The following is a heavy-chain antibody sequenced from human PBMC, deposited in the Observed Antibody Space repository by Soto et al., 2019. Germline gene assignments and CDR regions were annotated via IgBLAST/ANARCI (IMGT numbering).Heavy chain of an antibody. CDR2: ISVYNGDT. V-gene: IGHV1-18*01. CDR3: ARSGRYYGGDTAY. Sequence: GASVKVSCKASGYTFTNYGFSWVRQAPGQGLELMGWISVYNGDTNFAQKFRARVTLTTDTSTSTAYMELRNLRTDDTAVYYCARSGRYYGGDTAYWGQGTLVTVSS. CDR1: GYTFTNYG. J-gene: IGHJ4*02. D-gene: IGHD2-21*02.